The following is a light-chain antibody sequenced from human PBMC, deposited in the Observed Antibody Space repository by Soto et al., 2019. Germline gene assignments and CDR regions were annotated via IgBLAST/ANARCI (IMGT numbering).Light chain of an antibody. CDR2: KAS. J-gene: IGKJ1*01. CDR1: QSIRSW. V-gene: IGKV1-5*03. CDR3: QQYNSHPWT. Sequence: DIQITHSPSTLPASVGDRVTVTFRASQSIRSWLAWYQEKPGKAPKLLIYKASLLETGVPSRFSGSGSGTEFTLTISSLQTDDFGTYYCQQYNSHPWTFGQGTKVDNK.